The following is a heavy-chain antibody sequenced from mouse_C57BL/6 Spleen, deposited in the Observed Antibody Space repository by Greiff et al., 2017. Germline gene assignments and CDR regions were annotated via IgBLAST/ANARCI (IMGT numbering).Heavy chain of an antibody. CDR2: IRSKSSNYAT. V-gene: IGHV10-3*01. Sequence: EVHLVESGGGLVQPKGSLKLSCAASGFTFNTYAMHWVRQAPGKGLEWVARIRSKSSNYATYYADSVKDRFTISRDDSQSMLYLQMNNLKTEDTAMYYCVRGGYGDGEYYFDYWGQGTTLTVSS. D-gene: IGHD3-2*02. CDR1: GFTFNTYA. J-gene: IGHJ2*01. CDR3: VRGGYGDGEYYFDY.